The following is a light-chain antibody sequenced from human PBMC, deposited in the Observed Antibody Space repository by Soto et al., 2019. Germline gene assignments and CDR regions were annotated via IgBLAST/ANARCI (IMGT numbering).Light chain of an antibody. CDR2: GAS. CDR3: QQYGSSLLT. CDR1: QSVCSGK. J-gene: IGKJ4*01. V-gene: IGKV3-20*01. Sequence: VFAQTPCTLSLSPGQGETLSCWASQSVCSGKLAWYQQKPGQAPRLLIFGASGRATGIPDRFRGSGSGTDFSLTISRLEPEDSAVYYCQQYGSSLLTFGGGTKVDIK.